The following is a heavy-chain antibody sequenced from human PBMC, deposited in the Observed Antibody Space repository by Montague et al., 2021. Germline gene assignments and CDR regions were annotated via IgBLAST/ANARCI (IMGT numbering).Heavy chain of an antibody. J-gene: IGHJ4*02. Sequence: SETLSLTCDIYVDSFTDYYWGWIRQTPGKGLEWIGETNHSGTTKSNPSLKTRVSLSLDTSTSQLSLTLQSVTAADTAVYYCVAIKWERQTRNYFEQWGPGILVSVSS. CDR2: TNHSGTT. D-gene: IGHD1-26*01. CDR3: VAIKWERQTRNYFEQ. V-gene: IGHV4-34*01. CDR1: VDSFTDYY.